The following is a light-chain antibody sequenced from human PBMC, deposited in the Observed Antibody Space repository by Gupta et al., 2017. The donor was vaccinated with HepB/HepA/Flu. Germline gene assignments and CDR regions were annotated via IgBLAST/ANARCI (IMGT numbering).Light chain of an antibody. V-gene: IGLV2-14*03. CDR3: CSYVATNTGV. CDR1: SYDVGAYNF. J-gene: IGLJ3*02. Sequence: QSALAQPASVSGSPGQTITISCTGSSYDVGAYNFVSWYQQHPGKAPRLIIYDVTNRPSGVSNRFSGSKSGNTASLTISGLQAEDEADYYCCSYVATNTGVFGGGTKL. CDR2: DVT.